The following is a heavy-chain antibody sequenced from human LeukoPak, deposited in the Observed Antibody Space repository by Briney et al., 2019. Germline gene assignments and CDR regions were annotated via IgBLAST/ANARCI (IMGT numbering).Heavy chain of an antibody. J-gene: IGHJ5*02. CDR2: INPHSGGT. CDR3: ARDESGHWFDP. V-gene: IGHV1-2*06. CDR1: GYRFTGYY. Sequence: GASVKVSCKASGYRFTGYYIHWVRQAPGQGLEWMGRINPHSGGTTYAQKFHGRVTLTTDTSISTVYMELGRLRYDDTAVYYCARDESGHWFDPWGQGSLVTVSS.